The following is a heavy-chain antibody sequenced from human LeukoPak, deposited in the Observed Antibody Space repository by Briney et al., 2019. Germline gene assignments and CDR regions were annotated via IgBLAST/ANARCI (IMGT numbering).Heavy chain of an antibody. Sequence: KFSDTLSLTCTVSGGSTTILCGSWIRKPPGKGRECIAYVCYSGSTNYNPSLKSRVTISADTSKNQFALKVFSVPEPDPAVYYWARAGGVGANQVDYWGQGTPVTAS. CDR3: ARAGGVGANQVDY. CDR2: VCYSGST. J-gene: IGHJ4*02. D-gene: IGHD1-26*01. V-gene: IGHV4-59*11. CDR1: GGSTTILC.